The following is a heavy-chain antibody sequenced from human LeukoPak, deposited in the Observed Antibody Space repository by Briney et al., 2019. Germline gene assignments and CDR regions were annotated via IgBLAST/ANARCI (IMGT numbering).Heavy chain of an antibody. Sequence: SQTLSLTCTVSGGSISSTSYYWSWIRQPAGKGLEWIGSIYYSGSTYYNPSLKSRVTISVDTSKNQFSLKLSSVTAADTAVYYCARITMVRGVMTTFDYWGQGTLVTVSS. CDR3: ARITMVRGVMTTFDY. D-gene: IGHD3-10*01. V-gene: IGHV4-39*01. CDR2: IYYSGST. J-gene: IGHJ4*02. CDR1: GGSISSTSYY.